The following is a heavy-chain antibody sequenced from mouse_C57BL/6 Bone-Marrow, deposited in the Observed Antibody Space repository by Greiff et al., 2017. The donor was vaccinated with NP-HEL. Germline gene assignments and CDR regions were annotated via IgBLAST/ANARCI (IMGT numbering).Heavy chain of an antibody. D-gene: IGHD1-1*02. CDR2: INPNYGTT. J-gene: IGHJ2*01. CDR3: ARSVGSFYYSDT. CDR1: GYSFTDYN. Sequence: EVKLMESGPELVKPGASVKISCKASGYSFTDYNMNWVKQSNGKSLEWIGVINPNYGTTSYNQKFKGKATLTVDQSSSTAYMQLNSLTSEDSAVYYCARSVGSFYYSDTWGQGTTLTLSS. V-gene: IGHV1-39*01.